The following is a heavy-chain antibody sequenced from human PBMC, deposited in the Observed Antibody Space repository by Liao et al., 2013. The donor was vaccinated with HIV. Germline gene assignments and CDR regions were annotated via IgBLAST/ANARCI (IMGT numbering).Heavy chain of an antibody. CDR1: GGSISSSTYF. V-gene: IGHV4-61*02. CDR3: VRTIVPASFGAFDV. D-gene: IGHD2-2*01. Sequence: QVQLQESGPGLVKPSQTLSLTCIVSGGSISSSTYFWSWIRQPAGKGLEWIGRISASGSTDYNSSLKSRVSMSVDTSKNQFSLTLDSATAADTGVYYCVRTIVPASFGAFDVWGQGTMVTVSS. CDR2: ISASGST. J-gene: IGHJ3*01.